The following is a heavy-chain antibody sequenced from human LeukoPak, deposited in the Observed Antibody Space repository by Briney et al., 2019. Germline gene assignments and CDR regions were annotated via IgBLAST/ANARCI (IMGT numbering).Heavy chain of an antibody. CDR3: ATPPDTAMVTVRDY. J-gene: IGHJ4*02. Sequence: GGSLRLSCAASGFTFSSYAMSWVRQAPGKGLEWVSAISGSGGSTYYADSVKGRFTISRDNSKNTLYLQTNSLRAEDTAVYYCATPPDTAMVTVRDYWGQGTLVTVSS. V-gene: IGHV3-23*01. CDR1: GFTFSSYA. CDR2: ISGSGGST. D-gene: IGHD5-18*01.